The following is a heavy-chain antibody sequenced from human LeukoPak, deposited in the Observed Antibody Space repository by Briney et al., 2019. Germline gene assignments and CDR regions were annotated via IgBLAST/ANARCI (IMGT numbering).Heavy chain of an antibody. CDR1: GGSISSSSYY. J-gene: IGHJ4*02. D-gene: IGHD3-22*01. Sequence: SETLSLTRTVSGGSISSSSYYWGWIRHPPGEGLECIGSIYYSGGIYYNPSLKSRVTISVDTPNNQFSLKLSSVTAADSAVYYCARHPAYYYDSSGRPRPYYFDDWGQGTLVTVSS. CDR3: ARHPAYYYDSSGRPRPYYFDD. CDR2: IYYSGGI. V-gene: IGHV4-39*01.